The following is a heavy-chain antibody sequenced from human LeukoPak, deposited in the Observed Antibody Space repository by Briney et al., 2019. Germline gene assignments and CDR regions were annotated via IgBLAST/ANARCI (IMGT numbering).Heavy chain of an antibody. CDR3: TRVITIFGVVIISGYYFDY. CDR1: GFTFGDYA. CDR2: IRSKAYGGTT. V-gene: IGHV3-49*03. D-gene: IGHD3-3*01. Sequence: GGSLRLSCTASGFTFGDYAMSWFRQAPGKGLEWVGFIRSKAYGGTTEYAASVKGRFTISRDDSKSIAYLQMNSLKTEDTAVYYCTRVITIFGVVIISGYYFDYWGQGTLVTVSS. J-gene: IGHJ4*02.